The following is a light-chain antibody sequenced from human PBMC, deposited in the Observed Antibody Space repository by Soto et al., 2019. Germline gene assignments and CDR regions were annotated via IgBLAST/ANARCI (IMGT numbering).Light chain of an antibody. J-gene: IGLJ3*02. CDR2: LEQSGSY. CDR1: SGHSSYI. CDR3: ETWDTNTWV. V-gene: IGLV4-60*02. Sequence: QSVLTQSSSASASLGSSVKLTCTLSSGHSSYIIAWHQQQPGKAPRFLMKLEQSGSYNKGSGLPDRFSSSSSGADRYLTISNLQFEDEADYYCETWDTNTWVFGGGTKLTVL.